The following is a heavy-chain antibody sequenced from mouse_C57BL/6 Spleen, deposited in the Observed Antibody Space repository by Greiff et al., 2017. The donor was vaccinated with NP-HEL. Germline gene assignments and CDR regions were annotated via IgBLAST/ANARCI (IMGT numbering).Heavy chain of an antibody. CDR3: ARHHYGSSYVAY. CDR1: GYTFTSYW. Sequence: QVQLKQPGAELVKPGASVKMSCKASGYTFTSYWITWVKQRPGQGLEWIGDIYPGSGSTNYNEKFKSKATLTVDTSSSTAYMQLSSLTSEDSAVYYCARHHYGSSYVAYWGQGTLVTVSA. D-gene: IGHD1-1*01. CDR2: IYPGSGST. V-gene: IGHV1-55*01. J-gene: IGHJ3*01.